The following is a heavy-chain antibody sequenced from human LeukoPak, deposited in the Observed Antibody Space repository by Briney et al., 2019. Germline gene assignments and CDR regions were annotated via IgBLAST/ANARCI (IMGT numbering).Heavy chain of an antibody. J-gene: IGHJ3*02. D-gene: IGHD5-24*01. V-gene: IGHV4-34*01. CDR2: INHSGST. CDR3: ARAGDGYNSADAFDI. CDR1: GGSFSGYY. Sequence: SETLFLTCVVCGGSFSGYYWSWIRQPPGKGPEWIGEINHSGSTNYNPSLKNRVTISVDTSKNQFSLKLSSVTAADTAVYYCARAGDGYNSADAFDIWGQGTMVTVSS.